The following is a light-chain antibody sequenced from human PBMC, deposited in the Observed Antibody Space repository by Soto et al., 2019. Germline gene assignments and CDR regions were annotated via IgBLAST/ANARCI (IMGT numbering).Light chain of an antibody. Sequence: EIVMTQSPATLSVSPGERATLSCRASQSVGSDLAWYQQKPGQAPRLVIYGASSRASGIPDRFSGSGSGADFTLTISSLEPEDFAVYYCQQRSNWPAITFGQGTRLEIK. CDR1: QSVGSD. J-gene: IGKJ5*01. CDR3: QQRSNWPAIT. CDR2: GAS. V-gene: IGKV3-11*01.